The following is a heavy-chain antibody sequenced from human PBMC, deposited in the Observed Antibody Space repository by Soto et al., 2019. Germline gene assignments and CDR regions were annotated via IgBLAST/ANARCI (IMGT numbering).Heavy chain of an antibody. Sequence: ASVKVSCKASGGTFSSYAISWVRQAPGQGLEWMGGIIPIFGTANYAQKFQGRVTITADESTSTAYMELSSLRSEDTAVYYCARDGPRITMVRAYYYYYGMDVWGQGTTVTASS. CDR3: ARDGPRITMVRAYYYYYGMDV. CDR2: IIPIFGTA. D-gene: IGHD3-10*01. V-gene: IGHV1-69*13. CDR1: GGTFSSYA. J-gene: IGHJ6*02.